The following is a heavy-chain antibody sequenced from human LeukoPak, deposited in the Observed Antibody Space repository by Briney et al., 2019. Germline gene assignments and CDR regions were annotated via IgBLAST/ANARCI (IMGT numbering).Heavy chain of an antibody. D-gene: IGHD3-22*01. V-gene: IGHV4-39*01. Sequence: SETLSLTCAVSADSFSSSRYYWSWIRQPPGKGLEWIGTISYSGSTYYNPSLKSRVTISVDTSKNQLSLKLTSVSAADTAVDFCARLNYYDNSGYYTQPKFDYWGQGTLVTVSS. CDR3: ARLNYYDNSGYYTQPKFDY. J-gene: IGHJ4*02. CDR1: ADSFSSSRYY. CDR2: ISYSGST.